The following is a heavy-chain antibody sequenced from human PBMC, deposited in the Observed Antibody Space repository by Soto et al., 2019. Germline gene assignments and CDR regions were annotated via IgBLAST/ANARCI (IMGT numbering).Heavy chain of an antibody. CDR2: IIPIFGTA. V-gene: IGHV1-69*13. D-gene: IGHD3-3*01. CDR3: AREGLEWLSTIDYYYGMDV. J-gene: IGHJ6*02. Sequence: SVKVSCKASGGTFSSYAISWVRQAPGQGLEWMGGIIPIFGTANYAQKFQGRVTITADESTSTAYMELSSLRSEDTAVYYCAREGLEWLSTIDYYYGMDVWGQGTTVTVS. CDR1: GGTFSSYA.